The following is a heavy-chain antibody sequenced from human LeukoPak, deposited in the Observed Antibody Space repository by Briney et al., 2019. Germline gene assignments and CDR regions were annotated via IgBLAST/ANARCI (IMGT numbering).Heavy chain of an antibody. CDR1: GYTFTSYG. CDR2: INPNSGGT. Sequence: ASVKVSCKASGYTFTSYGISWVRQAPGQGLEWMGWINPNSGGTNYAQKFQGRVTMTRDTSISTAYMELSRLRSDDTAVYYCARVPLIYGTIDHWGQGTLVTVSS. CDR3: ARVPLIYGTIDH. J-gene: IGHJ4*02. D-gene: IGHD2-8*01. V-gene: IGHV1-2*02.